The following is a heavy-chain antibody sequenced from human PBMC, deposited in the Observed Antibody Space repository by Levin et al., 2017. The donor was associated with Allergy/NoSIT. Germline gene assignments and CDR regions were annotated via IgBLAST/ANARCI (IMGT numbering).Heavy chain of an antibody. CDR2: ISFSGSST. V-gene: IGHV3-23*01. D-gene: IGHD3-22*01. CDR1: GFTFSTYA. Sequence: PGGSLRLSCAASGFTFSTYAMSWVRQAPGKRLEWVSAISFSGSSTYYADSVRGRFTISRDNSKTTVYLQMNSLRAEDTAVYYCAKSFFGVSSGYRIDYWGQGTLVTVSS. J-gene: IGHJ4*02. CDR3: AKSFFGVSSGYRIDY.